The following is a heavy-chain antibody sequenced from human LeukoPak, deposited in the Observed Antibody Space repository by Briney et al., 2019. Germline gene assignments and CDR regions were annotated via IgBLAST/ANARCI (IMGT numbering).Heavy chain of an antibody. CDR2: INPNSGGT. V-gene: IGHV1-2*02. CDR3: ARGPYYHDSSGYYYFDY. Sequence: ASVKVSCKASGYTFTGYYMHWVRQAPGQGLEWMGWINPNSGGTNYAQKFQGRVTMTRDTSISTAYMELSRLRSDDTAVYYCARGPYYHDSSGYYYFDYWGQGTLVTVSS. D-gene: IGHD3-22*01. J-gene: IGHJ4*02. CDR1: GYTFTGYY.